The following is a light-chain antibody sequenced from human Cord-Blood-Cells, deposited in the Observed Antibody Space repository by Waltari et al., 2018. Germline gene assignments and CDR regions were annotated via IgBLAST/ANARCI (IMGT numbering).Light chain of an antibody. Sequence: DIQMTQSPSSLSASVGDRVTITCRASQSISSYLNWYQQKPGKAPKRLISAASRLQSGVPSRFSGSGSGTDFTLTSSSLQPEDFATYYRQQGYSTPIAFGQVTRLEIK. J-gene: IGKJ5*01. CDR3: QQGYSTPIA. V-gene: IGKV1-39*01. CDR1: QSISSY. CDR2: AAS.